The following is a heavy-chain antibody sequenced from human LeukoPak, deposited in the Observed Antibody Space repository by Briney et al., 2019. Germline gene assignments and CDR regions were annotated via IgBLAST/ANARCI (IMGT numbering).Heavy chain of an antibody. CDR2: INTNTGNP. V-gene: IGHV7-4-1*02. J-gene: IGHJ5*02. D-gene: IGHD2-15*01. CDR1: GYTFTSYA. CDR3: ARDVRAIGDCSGGSCLEFDP. Sequence: GASVKVSCKASGYTFTSYAMNWVRQAPGQGLEWMGWINTNTGNPTYAQGFTGRFVFSLDTSVSTAYLQISSLKAEDTAVYYCARDVRAIGDCSGGSCLEFDPWGQGTLVTVSS.